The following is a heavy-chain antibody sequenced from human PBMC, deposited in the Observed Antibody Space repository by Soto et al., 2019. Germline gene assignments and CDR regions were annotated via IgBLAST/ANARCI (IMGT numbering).Heavy chain of an antibody. V-gene: IGHV3-30-3*01. D-gene: IGHD2-15*01. CDR3: ARGGMWQLLVRDYCAMDV. Sequence: QVQLVESGGGVVQPGRSLRLSCAASEFTLSNYAMHWVRRAPGKGLEWVSSMSSDGSHIYYADSVRGRFTISRDSSSNTLHLQVNSLRFEDTAVYYWARGGMWQLLVRDYCAMDVWGQGTTVTVSS. CDR2: MSSDGSHI. J-gene: IGHJ6*02. CDR1: EFTLSNYA.